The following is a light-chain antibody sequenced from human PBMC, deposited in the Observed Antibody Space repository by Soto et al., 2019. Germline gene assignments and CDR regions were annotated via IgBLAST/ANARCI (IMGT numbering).Light chain of an antibody. J-gene: IGLJ1*01. CDR2: EVT. CDR1: SSDVGAYNY. V-gene: IGLV2-14*01. Sequence: QSVLTQPASVSGSPGQSITISCTGTSSDVGAYNYVSWYQHHPGKVPKLLIYEVTNGPSGVSDRFSGSKSGNTASLTISGIQAEDEADYYCSSKRDSSTLFVFGTGTKVTVL. CDR3: SSKRDSSTLFV.